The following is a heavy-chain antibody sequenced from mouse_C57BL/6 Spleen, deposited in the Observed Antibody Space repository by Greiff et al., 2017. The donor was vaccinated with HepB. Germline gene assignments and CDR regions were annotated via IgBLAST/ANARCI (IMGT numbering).Heavy chain of an antibody. V-gene: IGHV1-69*01. CDR2: IDPSDSYT. J-gene: IGHJ3*01. CDR3: ARSSDYDGFAY. D-gene: IGHD2-4*01. CDR1: GYTFTSYW. Sequence: QVQLQQPGAELVMPGASVKLSCKASGYTFTSYWMHWVKQRPGQGLEWIGEIDPSDSYTNYNQKFKGKSTLTVDKSSSTAYMQLSSLTSEDSAVYYCARSSDYDGFAYWGQGTLVTVSA.